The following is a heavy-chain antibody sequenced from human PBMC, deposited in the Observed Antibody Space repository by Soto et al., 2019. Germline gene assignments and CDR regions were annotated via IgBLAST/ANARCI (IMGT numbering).Heavy chain of an antibody. V-gene: IGHV3-9*01. D-gene: IGHD3-10*01. Sequence: EVQLVESGGGLVQPGGSLRLSCAASGFTFDDYAIHWVRQIPGKGLEWVSGISWNGDATGYAHSVKGRFTISRDNAKNSLYLQMDSVKPEDTAMYYSAIRTLLGSGFACWGPGTLVTVSS. CDR3: AIRTLLGSGFAC. J-gene: IGHJ4*02. CDR1: GFTFDDYA. CDR2: ISWNGDAT.